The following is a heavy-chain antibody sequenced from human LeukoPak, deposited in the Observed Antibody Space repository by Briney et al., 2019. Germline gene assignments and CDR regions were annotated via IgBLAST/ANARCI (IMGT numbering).Heavy chain of an antibody. CDR1: GGSISSHY. CDR2: IYYSGST. J-gene: IGHJ4*02. Sequence: SETLSLTCTVSGGSISSHYWSWIRQPPGKGLEWIGYIYYSGSTNYNPSLKSRVTISVDTSKNQFSLKLSSMTAADTAVYYCARLRKSRDGYNSVYYFDYWGQGTLVSVSS. D-gene: IGHD5-24*01. CDR3: ARLRKSRDGYNSVYYFDY. V-gene: IGHV4-59*11.